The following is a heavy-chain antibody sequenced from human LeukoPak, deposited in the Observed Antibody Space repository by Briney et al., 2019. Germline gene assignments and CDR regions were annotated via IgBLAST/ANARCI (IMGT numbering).Heavy chain of an antibody. Sequence: SETLSLTCTVSGASIRNNAYYWGWIRQPPGKGLEFIGTIYYSGTTNYNPSLESRVTISVDTSRSQFSLKLSSVTAADTAVYYCARRGGDIVVVPAAIGDNWFDPWGQGTLVTVSS. CDR1: GASIRNNAYY. CDR2: IYYSGTT. D-gene: IGHD2-2*02. V-gene: IGHV4-39*01. CDR3: ARRGGDIVVVPAAIGDNWFDP. J-gene: IGHJ5*02.